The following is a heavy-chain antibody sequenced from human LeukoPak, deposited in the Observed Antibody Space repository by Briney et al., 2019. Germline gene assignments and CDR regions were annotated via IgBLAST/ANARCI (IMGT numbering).Heavy chain of an antibody. V-gene: IGHV3-23*01. Sequence: GGSLRLSCAASGFTFSDYAMNWVRQAPGKGLEWVSAISGSGGGTYYPDSVKGRFTISRDNSKNTLYLQMNSLRAEDTAVYYCAKGGGQIDYWGQGTLVTVSS. CDR1: GFTFSDYA. J-gene: IGHJ4*02. CDR3: AKGGGQIDY. CDR2: ISGSGGGT.